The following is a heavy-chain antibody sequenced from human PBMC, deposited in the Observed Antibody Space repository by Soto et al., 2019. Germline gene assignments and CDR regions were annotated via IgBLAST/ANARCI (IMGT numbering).Heavy chain of an antibody. V-gene: IGHV3-66*01. CDR3: ARDPGAADY. CDR2: IYSGGST. D-gene: IGHD7-27*01. Sequence: ESGGGLVQPGGSLRPSCAASGFTASTKYMSWVRQAPGKGLEWVSVIYSGGSTFYADPVRGRFTISRDNSKNTVNLQMNSRRAEDTAVYYCARDPGAADYWGQGTLVTVSS. CDR1: GFTASTKY. J-gene: IGHJ4*02.